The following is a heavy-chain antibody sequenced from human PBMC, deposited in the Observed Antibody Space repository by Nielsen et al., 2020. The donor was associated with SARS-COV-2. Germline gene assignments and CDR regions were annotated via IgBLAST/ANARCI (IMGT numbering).Heavy chain of an antibody. CDR3: ANGGVVLMVHNYYYYGMDV. V-gene: IGHV4-31*11. J-gene: IGHJ6*02. CDR2: IYYSGST. CDR1: GGSISSSNW. D-gene: IGHD2-8*01. Sequence: SETLSLTCAVSGGSISSSNWWSWIRQHPGQGLEWIGYIYYSGSTYYNPSLKSRVTISVDTSKNQFSLKLSSVTAADTAVYYCANGGVVLMVHNYYYYGMDVWGQGTTVTVSS.